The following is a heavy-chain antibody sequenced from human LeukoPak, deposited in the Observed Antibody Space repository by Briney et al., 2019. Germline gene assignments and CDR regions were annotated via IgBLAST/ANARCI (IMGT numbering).Heavy chain of an antibody. CDR2: ISYDGSNK. J-gene: IGHJ4*02. CDR1: GFTFSSYA. CDR3: AKPHVYFYDSSGHTPLRN. V-gene: IGHV3-30*04. Sequence: PGGSLRLSCTASGFTFSSYAMHWVRQAPGKGLEWVAVISYDGSNKYYADSVKGRFTISRDNSKNTLYLQMNSLRSEDTAVYYCAKPHVYFYDSSGHTPLRNWGQGTLVTVSS. D-gene: IGHD3-22*01.